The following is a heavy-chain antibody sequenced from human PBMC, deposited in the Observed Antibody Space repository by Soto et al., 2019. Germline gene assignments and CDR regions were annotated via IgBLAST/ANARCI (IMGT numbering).Heavy chain of an antibody. CDR3: ARSDSSGYSSFDY. V-gene: IGHV4-30-4*01. CDR1: GGSISSGDYY. CDR2: IYYSGST. D-gene: IGHD3-22*01. J-gene: IGHJ4*02. Sequence: QVQLQESGPGLVKPSQTLSLTCTVSGGSISSGDYYWSWIRQPPGKGLEWIGYIYYSGSTYYNPSLQRRDTISVDTSKNQYPLKLSSVTAADTAVYYCARSDSSGYSSFDYWGQGTLVTVSS.